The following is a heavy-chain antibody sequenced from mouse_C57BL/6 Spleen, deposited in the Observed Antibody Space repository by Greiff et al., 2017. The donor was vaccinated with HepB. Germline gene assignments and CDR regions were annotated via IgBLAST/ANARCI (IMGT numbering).Heavy chain of an antibody. J-gene: IGHJ1*03. Sequence: VQLQQSGPGLVQPSQSLSITCTVSGFSLTSYGVHWVRQSPGKGLEWLGVIWSGGSTDYNAAFISRLSISKDNSKSQVFFKMNSLQADDTAIYYCARKLTGTDWYFDVWGTGTTVTVSS. CDR2: IWSGGST. D-gene: IGHD4-1*01. CDR1: GFSLTSYG. V-gene: IGHV2-2*01. CDR3: ARKLTGTDWYFDV.